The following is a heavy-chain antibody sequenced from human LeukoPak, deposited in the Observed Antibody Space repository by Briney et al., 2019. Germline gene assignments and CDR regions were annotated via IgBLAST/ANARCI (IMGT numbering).Heavy chain of an antibody. CDR1: GGSISSSSYY. Sequence: SETLSLTCTVSGGSISSSSYYWGWIRQPPGKGLEWIGSIYYSGSTYYNPSLKSRVTISVDTSKNQFSLKLSSVTAADTAVYYCAVGDSSGWPLDYWGQGTLVTVSS. CDR3: AVGDSSGWPLDY. J-gene: IGHJ4*02. CDR2: IYYSGST. D-gene: IGHD6-19*01. V-gene: IGHV4-39*01.